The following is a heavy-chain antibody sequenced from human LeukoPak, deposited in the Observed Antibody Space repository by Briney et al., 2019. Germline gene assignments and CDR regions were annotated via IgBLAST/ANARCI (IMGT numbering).Heavy chain of an antibody. Sequence: PGGSLTLPCAASGFTFSDHYMSWIRQAPGKGLEWVSYISSSGSTIYYAHSVKGRFTICRDNDQNSLYLQMNSRRAEDTAVYYCARLRRGYSGYNYFDYWGRGTLVTVSS. J-gene: IGHJ4*02. CDR2: ISSSGSTI. CDR1: GFTFSDHY. D-gene: IGHD5-12*01. V-gene: IGHV3-11*04. CDR3: ARLRRGYSGYNYFDY.